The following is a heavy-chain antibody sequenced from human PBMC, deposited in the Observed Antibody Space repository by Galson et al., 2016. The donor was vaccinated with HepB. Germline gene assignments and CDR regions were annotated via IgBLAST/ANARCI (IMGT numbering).Heavy chain of an antibody. V-gene: IGHV3-30*18. CDR2: ISYDGGYQ. J-gene: IGHJ2*01. CDR3: AKDVITMVRGVIGYYDL. CDR1: GFTFSSDG. Sequence: SLRLSCAASGFTFSSDGMHWVRQAPGKGLEWVALISYDGGYQYSADSVRGRFTISRDNSKNTLYLQMNSLGPEHTAIYYCAKDVITMVRGVIGYYDLWGRGTLVAVSS. D-gene: IGHD3-10*01.